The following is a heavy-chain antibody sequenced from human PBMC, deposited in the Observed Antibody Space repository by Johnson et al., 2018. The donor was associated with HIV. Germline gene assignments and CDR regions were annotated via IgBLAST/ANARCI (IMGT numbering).Heavy chain of an antibody. CDR3: AFRHNWNYGDVFDI. CDR1: GFTFNDYY. CDR2: ISNSGNTI. D-gene: IGHD1-7*01. V-gene: IGHV3-11*04. Sequence: QVQLVESGGGLVRPGGSLRLSCIVSGFTFNDYYMTWIRQGPGKGLEWVSYISNSGNTIYYADSVKGRFTVSRDNARNSLYLQMNSLRAEDTAVYYCAFRHNWNYGDVFDIWGQGTMVTVSS. J-gene: IGHJ3*02.